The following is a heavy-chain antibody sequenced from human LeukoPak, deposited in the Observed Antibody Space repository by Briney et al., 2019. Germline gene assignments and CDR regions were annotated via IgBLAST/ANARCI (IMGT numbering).Heavy chain of an antibody. V-gene: IGHV3-30*02. CDR1: GFTFSSYD. Sequence: GGSLRLSCAASGFTFSSYDMHWVRQAPGKGLEWVAFIRYDGNIKYFADSVKGRFTISRDSSKNTLYLQMDSLRPEDTALYYCAKGRYLDGSGYPIDYWGQGNPGHRLL. CDR3: AKGRYLDGSGYPIDY. J-gene: IGHJ4*02. CDR2: IRYDGNIK. D-gene: IGHD3-22*01.